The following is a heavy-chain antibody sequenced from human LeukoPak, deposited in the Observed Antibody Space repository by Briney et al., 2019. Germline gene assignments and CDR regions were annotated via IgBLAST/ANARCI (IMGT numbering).Heavy chain of an antibody. Sequence: PGGSLRLSCAASGFTVSTNYMSWVRQAPGKGLEWVSVIYSGGSTYYEAYVRGRFTIARDNSKNTLYLQMNSLRADDTAVYYCARDRAAAAGTEAFDIWGQGTMVTVSS. V-gene: IGHV3-66*01. CDR1: GFTVSTNY. J-gene: IGHJ3*02. CDR3: ARDRAAAAGTEAFDI. D-gene: IGHD6-13*01. CDR2: IYSGGST.